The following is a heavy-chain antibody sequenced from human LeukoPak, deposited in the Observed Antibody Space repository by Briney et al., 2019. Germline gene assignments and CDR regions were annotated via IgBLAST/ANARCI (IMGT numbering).Heavy chain of an antibody. Sequence: PGGSLRLSCAASEFTFSSYGMHWVRQAPGKGLEWVAFIRYDGSNKYYADSVKGRFTISRDNSKNTLYLQMNSLRAEDTAVYYCARDKPGYSSSAGDYWGQGTLVTVSS. CDR2: IRYDGSNK. D-gene: IGHD6-6*01. J-gene: IGHJ4*02. CDR3: ARDKPGYSSSAGDY. V-gene: IGHV3-30*02. CDR1: EFTFSSYG.